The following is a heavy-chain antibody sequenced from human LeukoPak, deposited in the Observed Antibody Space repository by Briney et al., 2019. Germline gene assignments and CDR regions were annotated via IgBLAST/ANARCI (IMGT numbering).Heavy chain of an antibody. CDR1: GFAFTSYG. J-gene: IGHJ6*03. V-gene: IGHV1-18*01. CDR3: ARTAPGTPGIDLTGYYYYMDV. Sequence: GASVKVSCKTSGFAFTSYGINWVRQAPGQGPEWLGWISAYNGNTNYAQKFQGRVTVTTDTSTTTAHMELRGLRSDDTAVYYCARTAPGTPGIDLTGYYYYMDVWGKGTTVTVSS. D-gene: IGHD1-7*01. CDR2: ISAYNGNT.